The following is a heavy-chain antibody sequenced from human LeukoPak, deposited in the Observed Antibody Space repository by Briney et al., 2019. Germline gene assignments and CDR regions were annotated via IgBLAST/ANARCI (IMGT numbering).Heavy chain of an antibody. D-gene: IGHD6-13*01. CDR2: TYDRSKWYN. CDR1: GDSVSSNSAA. V-gene: IGHV6-1*01. CDR3: AKSRESGQQPVNWFDP. Sequence: SQTLSLTCAISGDSVSSNSAAWNRIRQAPSRGLEWLGRTYDRSKWYNDYAVSVKSRITINPDTSKNQFSLQLNSVTPEDTAVYYCAKSRESGQQPVNWFDPWGQGTLVTVSS. J-gene: IGHJ5*02.